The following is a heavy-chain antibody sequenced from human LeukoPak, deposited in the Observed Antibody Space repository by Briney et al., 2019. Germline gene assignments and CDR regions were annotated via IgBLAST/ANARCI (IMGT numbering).Heavy chain of an antibody. CDR2: INTDGSST. Sequence: GGSLRLSCAVSGFTFISYGMQWVRQAPGKGLSWVSRINTDGSSTTYADSVKGRFTISRDNAKNTLYLQMNSLRAEDTAVYYCARELPREVTLDYWGQGTLVTVSS. J-gene: IGHJ4*01. V-gene: IGHV3-74*01. CDR1: GFTFISYG. D-gene: IGHD2-21*02. CDR3: ARELPREVTLDY.